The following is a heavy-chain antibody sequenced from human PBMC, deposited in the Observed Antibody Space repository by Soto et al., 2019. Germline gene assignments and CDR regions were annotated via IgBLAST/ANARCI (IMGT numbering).Heavy chain of an antibody. D-gene: IGHD1-7*01. CDR1: GYTFTRYG. CDR2: ISAYNGNT. Sequence: ASVKVSCKASGYTFTRYGISWVRQAPGQGLEWMGWISAYNGNTNYAQKLQGRVTMTTDTSTSTAYMELRSLRSDDTAVYYCVRVPSHYSATTYFDSWGQGTLLTVSS. V-gene: IGHV1-18*01. CDR3: VRVPSHYSATTYFDS. J-gene: IGHJ4*02.